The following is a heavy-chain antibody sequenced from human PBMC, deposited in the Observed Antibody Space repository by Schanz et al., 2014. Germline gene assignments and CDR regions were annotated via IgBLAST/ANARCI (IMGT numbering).Heavy chain of an antibody. V-gene: IGHV3-53*01. J-gene: IGHJ3*01. CDR1: GFTVNTNY. Sequence: EVQLVESGGGLIQPGGSLRLSCAVSGFTVNTNYMSWVRQAPGKGLEWISSMYNSGSTQYADSVKGRFIISRDSSKNTXFLQMNSLRAEDTXVYFCARDGGRDGYNLAFDVWGQGTLVTVSS. D-gene: IGHD5-12*01. CDR2: MYNSGST. CDR3: ARDGGRDGYNLAFDV.